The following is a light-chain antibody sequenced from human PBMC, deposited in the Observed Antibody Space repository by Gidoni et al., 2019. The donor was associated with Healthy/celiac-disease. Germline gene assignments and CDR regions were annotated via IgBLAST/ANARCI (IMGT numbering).Light chain of an antibody. CDR1: QSVSSSY. J-gene: IGKJ3*01. CDR2: GAS. Sequence: EIVLTHSPGTLSLSPGESATLSCRASQSVSSSYLAWYQQKPGQAPRLLIYGASSRTTGIPDRFSGSGSGTDFTLTISRLEPEDFAVYYCQQYGSSPPLFTFGPGTKVDIK. V-gene: IGKV3-20*01. CDR3: QQYGSSPPLFT.